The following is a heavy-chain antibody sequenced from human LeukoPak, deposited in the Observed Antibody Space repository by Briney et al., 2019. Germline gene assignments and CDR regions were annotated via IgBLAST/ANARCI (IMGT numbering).Heavy chain of an antibody. D-gene: IGHD6-13*01. CDR1: GDSIRSYH. CDR3: AKHEGTAGPFDS. J-gene: IGHJ4*02. V-gene: IGHV4-59*08. Sequence: SETLSLTCTVSGDSIRSYHWSWIRQPPGKGLEWIGHIHYSGSTNYNPSLRSRVTISVDTSKNQFYLKLTSVTAADTAVYYCAKHEGTAGPFDSWGQGTLVTVSS. CDR2: IHYSGST.